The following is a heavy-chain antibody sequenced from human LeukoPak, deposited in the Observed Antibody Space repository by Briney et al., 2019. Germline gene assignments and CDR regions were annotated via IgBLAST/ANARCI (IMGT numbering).Heavy chain of an antibody. CDR1: GVTISSYS. CDR3: ARLGIAAAAIWFDP. D-gene: IGHD6-13*01. J-gene: IGHJ5*02. Sequence: SGTLSLTCTVSGVTISSYSWSWIRQPPGKGLEWIGYIYYSGSANYNPSLKSRVTISVDTSNIQFSLKLSSVTAADTAVYYCARLGIAAAAIWFDPWGQGTLVSVSS. V-gene: IGHV4-59*08. CDR2: IYYSGSA.